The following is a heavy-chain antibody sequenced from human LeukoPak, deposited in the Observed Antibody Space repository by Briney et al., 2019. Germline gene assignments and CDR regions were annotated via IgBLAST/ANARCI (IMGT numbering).Heavy chain of an antibody. Sequence: PGGSLRLSCAASGFTFSSYAMSWVRQAPGKGLEWVSAISGSGGSTYYADSVKGRFTISRDNAKNSLYLQMNSLRAEDTALYYCAKSGITMVRGVIGDWGQGTLVTVSS. D-gene: IGHD3-10*01. CDR3: AKSGITMVRGVIGD. CDR2: ISGSGGST. J-gene: IGHJ4*02. CDR1: GFTFSSYA. V-gene: IGHV3-23*01.